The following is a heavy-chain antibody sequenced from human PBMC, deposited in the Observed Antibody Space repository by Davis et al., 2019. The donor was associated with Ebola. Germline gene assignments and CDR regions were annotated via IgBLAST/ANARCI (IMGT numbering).Heavy chain of an antibody. CDR3: TTPGGQDSGYDVFDI. J-gene: IGHJ3*02. Sequence: ASVKVSCKASGYTFTSYGFSWLRQAPGQGFEWMGWVSGENNNTRSAQKFQGRVTVTRDTSTTTVYMDLSSLRSEDTALYYCTTPGGQDSGYDVFDIWGQGTMVTVSS. CDR1: GYTFTSYG. V-gene: IGHV1-18*01. CDR2: VSGENNNT. D-gene: IGHD5-12*01.